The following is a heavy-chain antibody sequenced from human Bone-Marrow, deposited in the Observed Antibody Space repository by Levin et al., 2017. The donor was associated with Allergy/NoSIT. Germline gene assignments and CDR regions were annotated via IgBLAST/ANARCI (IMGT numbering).Heavy chain of an antibody. V-gene: IGHV3-20*04. CDR2: ISNGGGT. J-gene: IGHJ3*02. D-gene: IGHD2/OR15-2a*01. Sequence: GESLKISCEASGFRFDDADMSWVRLVPGKGLEWVSTISNGGGTDYVDSVKGRFTVSRDNAKNSLYLQMSSLRAEDTALYYCARLSVFAGYCPSTTSTTNCYLDVFDIWGQGTSVTVSS. CDR3: ARLSVFAGYCPSTTSTTNCYLDVFDI. CDR1: GFRFDDAD.